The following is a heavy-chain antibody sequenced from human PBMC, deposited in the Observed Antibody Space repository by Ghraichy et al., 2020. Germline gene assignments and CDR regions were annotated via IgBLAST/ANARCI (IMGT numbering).Heavy chain of an antibody. D-gene: IGHD1-26*01. CDR2: IGSTASGGSK. CDR3: TRGFPAGPTTDY. CDR1: GFNFGDYT. V-gene: IGHV3-49*03. Sequence: GGSLRLSCTASGFNFGDYTILWFRQAPGKGLEWVSLIGSTASGGSKEYAASVRDRFTVSRDDSKRVASLQMNSLKSEDTAVYYCTRGFPAGPTTDYWGQGTLVTVSA. J-gene: IGHJ4*02.